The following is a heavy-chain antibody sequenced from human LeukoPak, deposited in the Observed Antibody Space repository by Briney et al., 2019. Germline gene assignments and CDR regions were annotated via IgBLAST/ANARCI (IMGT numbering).Heavy chain of an antibody. Sequence: SVKVSCKASGGTFSSYAISWVRQAPGQGLEWMGRIIPILGIANYAQKFQGRVTITADKSTSTAYMELSSLRSEDTAVYYCARDRVIFGPCSSSWPPLDYWGQGTLVTVSS. J-gene: IGHJ4*02. D-gene: IGHD6-13*01. CDR2: IIPILGIA. CDR1: GGTFSSYA. V-gene: IGHV1-69*04. CDR3: ARDRVIFGPCSSSWPPLDY.